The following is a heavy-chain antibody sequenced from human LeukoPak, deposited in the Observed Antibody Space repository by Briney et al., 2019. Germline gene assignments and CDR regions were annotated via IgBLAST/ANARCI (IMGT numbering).Heavy chain of an antibody. CDR1: GFTFTGYY. D-gene: IGHD5-12*01. CDR2: IKPDSGAT. Sequence: ASVKVSCKASGFTFTGYYIHWVRQAPGQGLEWMGWIKPDSGATNYAQNFQGRVTMTWDTSINTAYMELTTLRSDDTAVYYCAGVYIVATTSLDYWGQGTLVTVSS. J-gene: IGHJ4*02. V-gene: IGHV1-2*02. CDR3: AGVYIVATTSLDY.